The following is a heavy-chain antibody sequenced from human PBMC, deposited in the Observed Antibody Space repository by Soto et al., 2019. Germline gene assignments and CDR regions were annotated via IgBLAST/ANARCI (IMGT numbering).Heavy chain of an antibody. CDR1: GYSVSSNIAA. CDR3: ARMVGRDADS. Sequence: QTLSLTCAISGYSVSSNIAAWNWIRQSPSRGLDWLGSTYYISKLXXDYAVSVXXRITINPDTSXNLFSLQLNSVTPEYXAVYYCARMVGRDADSWCQGTLVTVSS. D-gene: IGHD2-15*01. V-gene: IGHV6-1*01. CDR2: TYYISKLXX. J-gene: IGHJ4*02.